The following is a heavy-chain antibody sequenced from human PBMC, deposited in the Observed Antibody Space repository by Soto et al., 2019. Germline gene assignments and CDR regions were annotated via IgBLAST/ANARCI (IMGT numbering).Heavy chain of an antibody. V-gene: IGHV3-30-3*01. J-gene: IGHJ3*02. D-gene: IGHD3-3*01. CDR3: ARGVGRITIFGVARVDAFDI. CDR1: GFTFSGYA. Sequence: LRLSCAASGFTFSGYAMHWVRQAPGKGLEWVAVISYDGSNKYYADSVKGRFTISRDSSKNTRYLQMNSLRAEDTAVYYCARGVGRITIFGVARVDAFDIWGQGTMVTVSS. CDR2: ISYDGSNK.